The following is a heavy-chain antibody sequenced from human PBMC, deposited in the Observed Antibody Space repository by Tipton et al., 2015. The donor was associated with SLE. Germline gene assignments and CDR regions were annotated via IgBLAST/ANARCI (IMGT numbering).Heavy chain of an antibody. D-gene: IGHD2-8*02. CDR1: GGSISSSSYY. Sequence: TLSLTCTVSGGSISSSSYYWGWIRQPPGKGLEWIGSIYYSGSTYYNPSLKSRVTISVDTSKNQFSLKLSSVTAADTAVYYCATALKVLVVYAMSGFDYWGQGVLVTVSS. CDR2: IYYSGST. J-gene: IGHJ4*02. V-gene: IGHV4-39*07. CDR3: ATALKVLVVYAMSGFDY.